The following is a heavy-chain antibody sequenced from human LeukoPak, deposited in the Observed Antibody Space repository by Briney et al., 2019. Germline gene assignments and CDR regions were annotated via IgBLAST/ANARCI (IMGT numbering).Heavy chain of an antibody. CDR1: GYSFTSYW. V-gene: IGHV5-51*01. D-gene: IGHD6-19*01. CDR3: ARQVERSGWAPLDY. J-gene: IGHJ4*02. CDR2: IYPGDSDT. Sequence: GESLKISCQGSGYSFTSYWIGWVRQMPGQGLEWMGIIYPGDSDTRYSPSFQGQVTISADKSISTAYLQWSSLKASDTAMYYCARQVERSGWAPLDYWGQGTLVTVSS.